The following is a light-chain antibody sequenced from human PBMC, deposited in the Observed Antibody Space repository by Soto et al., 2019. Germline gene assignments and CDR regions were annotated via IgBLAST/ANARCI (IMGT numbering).Light chain of an antibody. J-gene: IGLJ1*01. V-gene: IGLV2-14*03. Sequence: QSALTQPASVSGSPGQSITISCTGTSSDIGDYNYVSWYQHHPGKAPKLIISDVSNRPSGVSDRFSGSKSGNTASLTISGLQAEDEADYYCSSYTSSSTYVFGTGTKLTVL. CDR3: SSYTSSSTYV. CDR1: SSDIGDYNY. CDR2: DVS.